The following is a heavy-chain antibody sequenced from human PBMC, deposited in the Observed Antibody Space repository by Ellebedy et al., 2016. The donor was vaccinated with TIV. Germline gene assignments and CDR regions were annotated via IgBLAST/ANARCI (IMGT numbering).Heavy chain of an antibody. CDR2: IGPTGDT. V-gene: IGHV3-13*01. Sequence: GGSLRLXXAASGFTFSSYDMHWVRQVTGKGLEWVSGIGPTGDTYYPGSVKGRFTISRENGKNSLYLQMNSLRAGDTAVYYCARGDTVVRGVLGGVMNDYGMDVWGQGTTVTVSS. CDR3: ARGDTVVRGVLGGVMNDYGMDV. CDR1: GFTFSSYD. D-gene: IGHD3-10*01. J-gene: IGHJ6*02.